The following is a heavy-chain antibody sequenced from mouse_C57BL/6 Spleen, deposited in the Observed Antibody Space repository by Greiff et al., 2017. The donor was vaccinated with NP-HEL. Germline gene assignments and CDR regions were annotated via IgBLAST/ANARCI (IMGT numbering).Heavy chain of an antibody. CDR1: GYTFTDYN. V-gene: IGHV1-22*01. D-gene: IGHD2-4*01. CDR3: SRNDYDGPDYAMDY. J-gene: IGHJ4*01. CDR2: INPNNGGT. Sequence: VQLQQSGPELVKPGASVKMSCKASGYTFTDYNMHWVKQSHGKSLEWIGYINPNNGGTSYNQKFKGKATLTVNKSSSTAYMELRSLTSEDSAVYYCSRNDYDGPDYAMDYWGQGTSVTVSS.